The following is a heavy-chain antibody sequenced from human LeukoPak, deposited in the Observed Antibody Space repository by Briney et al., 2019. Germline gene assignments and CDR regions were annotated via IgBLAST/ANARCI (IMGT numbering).Heavy chain of an antibody. CDR3: ARDGRGYSDSGGNYYDPYYFDY. CDR1: GFTFSTHS. J-gene: IGHJ4*02. Sequence: RAGGSLRLSCVASGFTFSTHSLNWVRQAPGKGLEWVSFISSSSSTIYYADSVKGRFTISRDNAQESLHLQMNSLRAEDTAVYYCARDGRGYSDSGGNYYDPYYFDYWGQGTLVTVSS. CDR2: ISSSSSTI. V-gene: IGHV3-48*01. D-gene: IGHD3-22*01.